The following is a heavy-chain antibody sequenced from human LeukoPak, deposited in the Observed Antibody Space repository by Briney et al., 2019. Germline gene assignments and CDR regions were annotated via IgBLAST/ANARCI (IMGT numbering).Heavy chain of an antibody. CDR3: AKDNDYVWGSYPGLADY. CDR1: GFTFSSYG. J-gene: IGHJ4*02. V-gene: IGHV3-30*02. D-gene: IGHD3-16*02. CDR2: IRYDGSNK. Sequence: GGSLRLSCAASGFTFSSYGMHWVRQAPGKGLKWVAFIRYDGSNKYYADSVKGRFTISRDNSKNTLYLQMNSLRAEDTAVYYCAKDNDYVWGSYPGLADYWGQGTLVTVSS.